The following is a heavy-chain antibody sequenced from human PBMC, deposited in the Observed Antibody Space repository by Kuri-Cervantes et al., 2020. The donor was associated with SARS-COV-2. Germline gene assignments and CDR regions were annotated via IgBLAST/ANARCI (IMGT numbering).Heavy chain of an antibody. D-gene: IGHD3-10*01. J-gene: IGHJ6*02. Sequence: SETLSLTCSVSGGSISSSDHYWGWVRQPPGKGPEWIGSIYFSGSTYYTPSLKSRVTISVDTSKNQFSLKLSSVTAADTAVYYCARQGTGYYGSGSYYYYYYGMDVWGQGATVTVSS. V-gene: IGHV4-39*01. CDR2: IYFSGST. CDR1: GGSISSSDHY. CDR3: ARQGTGYYGSGSYYYYYYGMDV.